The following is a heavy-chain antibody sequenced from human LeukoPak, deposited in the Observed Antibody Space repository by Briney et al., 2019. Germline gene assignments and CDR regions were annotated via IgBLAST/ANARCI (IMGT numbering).Heavy chain of an antibody. V-gene: IGHV4-59*01. J-gene: IGHJ6*02. CDR1: GGSISSYY. CDR2: IYYSGST. CDR3: ARLGDYGDDSFYGMDV. Sequence: SETLSLTCTVSGGSISSYYWSWVRQPPGKGLEWIAYIYYSGSTNYNPSLKSRVTISVDTSKNQFSLKLSSVTAADTAVYYCARLGDYGDDSFYGMDVWCQGTTVTVSS. D-gene: IGHD4-17*01.